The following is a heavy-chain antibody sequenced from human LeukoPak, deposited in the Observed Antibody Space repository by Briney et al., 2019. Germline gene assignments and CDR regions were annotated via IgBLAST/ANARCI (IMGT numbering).Heavy chain of an antibody. CDR1: GFTFSSYA. V-gene: IGHV3-30-3*01. CDR3: ASAWEQPAEYFQH. D-gene: IGHD1-26*01. CDR2: ISYDGSNK. Sequence: PGGSLRLSCAASGFTFSSYAMHWVRQAPGKGLEWVAVISYDGSNKYYADSVKGRFTISRDNSKNTLYLQMNSLRAEDTAVYYCASAWEQPAEYFQHWGQGTPVSVSS. J-gene: IGHJ1*01.